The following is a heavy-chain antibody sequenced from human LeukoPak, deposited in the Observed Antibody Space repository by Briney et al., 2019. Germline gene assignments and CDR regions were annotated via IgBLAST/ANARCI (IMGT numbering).Heavy chain of an antibody. CDR2: ISGDSSIT. J-gene: IGHJ3*02. CDR1: GFTFDDYS. V-gene: IGHV3-43*02. D-gene: IGHD6-13*01. CDR3: AREQQQLVQRAFDI. Sequence: GGSLRLSCAVSGFTFDDYSMHWVRQPPGKGLEWVSLISGDSSITDYADSVKGRFTISRDNAKTSLYLQMNSLRDEDTAVYYCAREQQQLVQRAFDIWGQGTVVTVSS.